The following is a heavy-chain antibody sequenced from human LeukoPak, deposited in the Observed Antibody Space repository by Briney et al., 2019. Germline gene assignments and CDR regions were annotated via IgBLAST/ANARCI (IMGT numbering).Heavy chain of an antibody. D-gene: IGHD3-22*01. Sequence: SGGSLRLSCAASGFTFSSYAMHWVRQAPGKGLEWVAVISYDGSNKYYADFVKGRFTISRDNSKNTLYLQMNSLRAEDTAVYYCARGGDYSDSSYFDYWGQGSLVTVSS. J-gene: IGHJ4*02. CDR1: GFTFSSYA. CDR2: ISYDGSNK. CDR3: ARGGDYSDSSYFDY. V-gene: IGHV3-30-3*01.